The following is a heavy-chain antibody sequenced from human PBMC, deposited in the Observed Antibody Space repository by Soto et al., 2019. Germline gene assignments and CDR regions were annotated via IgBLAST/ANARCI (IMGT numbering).Heavy chain of an antibody. D-gene: IGHD1-20*01. Sequence: QLQLQESGPGLVKPSETLSLTCSVSGGSITNDDYYWSWVRQPPGKGLEWIGYVDYRGNTYYSPSIRSRLTLSADTSMNQFSPKLTSVRFEDSAVYYSARKSIGFITGCRDPWCIATQVTVSS. CDR2: VDYRGNT. J-gene: IGHJ5*01. CDR3: ARKSIGFITGCRDP. CDR1: GGSITNDDYY. V-gene: IGHV4-30-4*01.